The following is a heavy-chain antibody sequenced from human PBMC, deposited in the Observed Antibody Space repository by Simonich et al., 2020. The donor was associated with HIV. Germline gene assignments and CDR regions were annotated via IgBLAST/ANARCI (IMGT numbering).Heavy chain of an antibody. CDR2: IYYSGST. D-gene: IGHD3-22*01. V-gene: IGHV4-39*01. J-gene: IGHJ4*02. CDR1: GGSISSSSYH. CDR3: ARHDSSGLDY. Sequence: QLQLQESGPGLVKPSETLSLTCTVSGGSISSSSYHWGWIRQPPGKGLEGIGSIYYSGSTYYNPSLKSRVTISVDTSKNQFSLKLSSVTAADTAVYYCARHDSSGLDYWGQGTLVTVSS.